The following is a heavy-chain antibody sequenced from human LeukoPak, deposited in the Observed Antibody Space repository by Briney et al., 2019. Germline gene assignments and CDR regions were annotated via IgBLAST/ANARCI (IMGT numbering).Heavy chain of an antibody. CDR2: ISSSGST. CDR1: GDSISSGDYY. Sequence: PSETLSLTCTVSGDSISSGDYYWSWIRQPAGKGLEWIGRISSSGSTNYNPSLKSRVTISVDTSKNQFSLKLSSVTAADTAVYYCARQDRRGPTLLYYYYYMDVWGKGTTVTISS. D-gene: IGHD2-15*01. V-gene: IGHV4-61*02. CDR3: ARQDRRGPTLLYYYYYMDV. J-gene: IGHJ6*03.